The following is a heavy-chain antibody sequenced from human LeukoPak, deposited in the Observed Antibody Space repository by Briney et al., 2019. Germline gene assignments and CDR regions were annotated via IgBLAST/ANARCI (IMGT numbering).Heavy chain of an antibody. J-gene: IGHJ4*02. CDR1: GGSFSGYY. D-gene: IGHD4-17*01. CDR3: ARRVTVTTLRYFDY. Sequence: PSETLSLTCAVYGGSFSGYYWSWIRQPPGKGLEWIGEINHSGSTNYNPSLKGRATISVDTSKNQFSLKLSSVAAADTAVYYCARRVTVTTLRYFDYWGQGTLVTVSP. V-gene: IGHV4-34*01. CDR2: INHSGST.